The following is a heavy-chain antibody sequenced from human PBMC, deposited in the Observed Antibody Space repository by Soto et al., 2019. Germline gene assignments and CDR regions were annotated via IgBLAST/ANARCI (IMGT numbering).Heavy chain of an antibody. CDR1: GFTFRSYA. D-gene: IGHD6-19*01. CDR2: ISGSGDST. Sequence: GGSLRLSCTASGFTFRSYAMSWVRQAPGKGLEWVSGISGSGDSTYYADSVKGRFTISRDNSKNTLYLQMNSLRAEDTAVYYCAKGVPGIAVAGTGYFQHWGQGTLVTVS. CDR3: AKGVPGIAVAGTGYFQH. V-gene: IGHV3-23*01. J-gene: IGHJ1*01.